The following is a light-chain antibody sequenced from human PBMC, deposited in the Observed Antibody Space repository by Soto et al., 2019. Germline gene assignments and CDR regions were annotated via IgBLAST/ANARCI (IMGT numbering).Light chain of an antibody. CDR2: EVS. V-gene: IGLV2-23*02. CDR1: SSDVGSYNL. CDR3: CSYAGSSTFVYV. J-gene: IGLJ1*01. Sequence: QSALTQPGSVSGSPGQPITISCTGTSSDVGSYNLVSWYQQHPGKAPKLMIYEVSKRPSGVSNRFSGSKSGNTASLTISGLQAEDEPDYYCCSYAGSSTFVYVFGTGTKLTVL.